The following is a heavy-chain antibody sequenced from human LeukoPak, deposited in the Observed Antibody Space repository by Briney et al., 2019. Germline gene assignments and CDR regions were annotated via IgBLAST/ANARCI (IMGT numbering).Heavy chain of an antibody. Sequence: GGSPRLSCAASGFTFSSYAMSWVRQAPGRGLEWVSGIRSSDGSTYYADSVKGRFTISRGKSKNTLYLQMNSLRAEDTAIYYCAKDSGAAIDHFDYWGQGTLVTVSS. CDR2: IRSSDGST. D-gene: IGHD3-9*01. V-gene: IGHV3-23*01. CDR3: AKDSGAAIDHFDY. CDR1: GFTFSSYA. J-gene: IGHJ4*02.